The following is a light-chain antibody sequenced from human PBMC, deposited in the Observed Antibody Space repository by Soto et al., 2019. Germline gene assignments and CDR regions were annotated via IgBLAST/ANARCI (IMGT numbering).Light chain of an antibody. V-gene: IGKV3-15*01. CDR3: QQYNNWPIT. Sequence: EIVMTQSPATLSVPPWERVTLSCRASQNILSNLAWYQQKPGQAPRLLIYGASTRATGIPARFSGSGSGTEFTLTISSLQSEDFAVYYCQQYNNWPITFGQGTRLEIK. CDR1: QNILSN. CDR2: GAS. J-gene: IGKJ5*01.